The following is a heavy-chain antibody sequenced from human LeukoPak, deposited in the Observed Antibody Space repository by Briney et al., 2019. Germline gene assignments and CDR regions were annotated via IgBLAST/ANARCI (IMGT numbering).Heavy chain of an antibody. V-gene: IGHV3-9*01. J-gene: IGHJ4*02. D-gene: IGHD3-22*01. CDR2: ISWNSGSI. CDR1: GFTFSNYW. Sequence: QPGGSLRLSCAASGFTFSNYWMNWVRQAPGKGLEWVSGISWNSGSIGYADSVKGRFTISRDNAKNSLYLQMNSLRAEDTALYYCAKGDSSGYYSHFDYWGQGTLVTVSS. CDR3: AKGDSSGYYSHFDY.